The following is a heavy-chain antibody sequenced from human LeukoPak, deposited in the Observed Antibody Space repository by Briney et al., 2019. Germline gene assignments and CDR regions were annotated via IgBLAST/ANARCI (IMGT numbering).Heavy chain of an antibody. CDR1: GGSISSSRYY. CDR3: ARAREFSSSSGRAYYFDF. CDR2: IYYSGST. V-gene: IGHV4-39*07. Sequence: PSETLSPTWTVPGGSISSSRYYWGWIRQPPGKGLEGIVRIYYSGSTYYNPSLKSRVTISVDTSKNQFSLKLSSVTAADTAVYYCARAREFSSSSGRAYYFDFWGQGTLVTVSS. J-gene: IGHJ4*02. D-gene: IGHD6-6*01.